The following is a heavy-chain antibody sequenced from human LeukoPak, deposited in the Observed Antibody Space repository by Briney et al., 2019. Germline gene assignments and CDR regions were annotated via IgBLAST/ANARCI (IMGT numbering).Heavy chain of an antibody. V-gene: IGHV3-23*01. D-gene: IGHD3-22*01. CDR1: GFTFSSYA. CDR3: ARESGSAYYSGQAFDI. CDR2: FNGSGDST. J-gene: IGHJ3*02. Sequence: EGSLRLSCAASGFTFSSYAMSWVRQAPGKGLEWVSTFNGSGDSTYYADSVKGRFTISRDNSKNTLYLQVNSLRAEDTAVYYCARESGSAYYSGQAFDIWGQGTMVTVSS.